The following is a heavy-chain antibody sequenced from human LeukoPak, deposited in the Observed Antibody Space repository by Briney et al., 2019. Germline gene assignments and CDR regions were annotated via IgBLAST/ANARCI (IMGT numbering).Heavy chain of an antibody. D-gene: IGHD3-3*01. CDR3: AKEGPTRVAGAFDY. CDR1: GFTFNSYT. Sequence: GGSLRPSCAASGFTFNSYTMNWVRRAPGKGPEWVSALSSSGTSTYYTHAVKGRFTISRDNSKNTLYLQMNTLRAEDTAVYYCAKEGPTRVAGAFDYWGQGTLVTVSS. V-gene: IGHV3-23*01. J-gene: IGHJ4*02. CDR2: LSSSGTST.